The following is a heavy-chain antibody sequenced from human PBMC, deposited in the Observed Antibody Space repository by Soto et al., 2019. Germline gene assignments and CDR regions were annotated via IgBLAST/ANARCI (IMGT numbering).Heavy chain of an antibody. Sequence: QVQLVQSGAEVKKPGASVKVSCKASGYTFTSYGISWVRQAPGQGLEWMGWISAYNGNTNYAQKLQGRVTMTTDTSTSTAYMELRSLRSDDTAVYYCARNTYYGSGSYSYYYYGMDVWGQGTTVTVSS. CDR3: ARNTYYGSGSYSYYYYGMDV. CDR2: ISAYNGNT. V-gene: IGHV1-18*01. CDR1: GYTFTSYG. D-gene: IGHD3-10*01. J-gene: IGHJ6*02.